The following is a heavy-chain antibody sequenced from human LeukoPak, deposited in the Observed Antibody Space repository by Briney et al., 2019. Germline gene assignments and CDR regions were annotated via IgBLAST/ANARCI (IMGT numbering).Heavy chain of an antibody. J-gene: IGHJ4*02. V-gene: IGHV3-33*01. CDR1: GFAFSSYA. CDR3: ARADGSSSLGVDY. CDR2: IWHDGSNK. Sequence: GGSLRLSCAASGFAFSSYAMHWFRQAPGKGLEWVAVIWHDGSNKYYADSVKGRFTISRDNSKNTVYVQMNSLRAEDTAVYYCARADGSSSLGVDYWGQGTLVTVSS. D-gene: IGHD6-6*01.